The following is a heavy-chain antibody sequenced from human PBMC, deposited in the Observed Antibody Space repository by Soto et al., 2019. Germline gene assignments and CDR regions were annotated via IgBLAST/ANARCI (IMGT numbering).Heavy chain of an antibody. CDR1: GGSISSYY. J-gene: IGHJ4*02. CDR2: IYYSGST. CDR3: ARGKQQLTTFDY. V-gene: IGHV4-59*01. Sequence: SETLSLTCTVSGGSISSYYWSWIRQPPGKGLEWIGYIYYSGSTNYNPSLKSRVTISVDTSKNQFSLKLSSVTAADTAVYYCARGKQQLTTFDYWGQGTLVTVSS. D-gene: IGHD6-13*01.